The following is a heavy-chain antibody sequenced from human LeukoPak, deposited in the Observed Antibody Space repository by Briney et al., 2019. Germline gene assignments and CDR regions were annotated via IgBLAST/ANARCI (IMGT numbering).Heavy chain of an antibody. CDR3: GKTTTGYSSGQKPAWPVDY. CDR1: GFTFGSYA. J-gene: IGHJ4*02. V-gene: IGHV3-23*01. D-gene: IGHD6-19*01. CDR2: IFGSGGSA. Sequence: PGGSLRPSCEASGFTFGSYAMYWVRQAPGKGLEWVAGIFGSGGSAHYADSVKGRFTISRDNSKNTVYLQINSLRAEDTAVYYCGKTTTGYSSGQKPAWPVDYWGQGTLVTVSS.